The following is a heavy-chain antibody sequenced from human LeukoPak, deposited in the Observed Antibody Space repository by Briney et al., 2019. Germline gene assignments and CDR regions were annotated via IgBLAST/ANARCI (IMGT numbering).Heavy chain of an antibody. V-gene: IGHV3-30*03. CDR1: KFTFSNYG. Sequence: GGSLRLSCTASKFTFSNYGMQWVRQAPGKGLEWVAVISSDGGTKYYADSVKGRFTLSRDNSRNTLDLQMNSLGPEDTAVYYCASESTGIAAAGSSGRLYYFDYWGQGTLVTVSS. CDR3: ASESTGIAAAGSSGRLYYFDY. CDR2: ISSDGGTK. J-gene: IGHJ4*02. D-gene: IGHD6-13*01.